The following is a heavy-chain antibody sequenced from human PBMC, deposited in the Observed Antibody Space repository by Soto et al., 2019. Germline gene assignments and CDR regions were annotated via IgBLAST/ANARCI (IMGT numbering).Heavy chain of an antibody. J-gene: IGHJ4*02. CDR1: GYTFASYA. D-gene: IGHD2-2*01. V-gene: IGHV1-18*01. CDR2: ISAYNGNT. CDR3: ARDPPPPAY. Sequence: QVQLVQSGAEVKKPGASVKVSCKASGYTFASYAISWMRQAPGQGLEWMGWISAYNGNTNYAQKLQGRVTLTTDTTPSTAYMELRSRRSDDTAVYYCARDPPPPAYWGQGTLVTVSS.